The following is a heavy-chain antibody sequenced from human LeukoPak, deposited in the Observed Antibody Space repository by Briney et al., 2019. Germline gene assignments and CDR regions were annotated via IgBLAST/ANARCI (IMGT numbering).Heavy chain of an antibody. CDR2: NYYSGST. CDR1: GGSISSYY. J-gene: IGHJ5*02. V-gene: IGHV4-59*08. D-gene: IGHD6-19*01. Sequence: PSETLSLTCTVSGGSISSYYWSWIRQPPGKGLEWIGYNYYSGSTNYNPSLKSRVTISVDTSKNQFSLKLSSVTAADTAVYYCARTTGGIAVAGSNWFDPWGQGTLVTVSS. CDR3: ARTTGGIAVAGSNWFDP.